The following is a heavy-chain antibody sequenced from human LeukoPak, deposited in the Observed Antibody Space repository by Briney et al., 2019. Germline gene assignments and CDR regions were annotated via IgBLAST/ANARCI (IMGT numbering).Heavy chain of an antibody. CDR2: IRYDATNK. Sequence: PGGSLRLSCAASGFTFSSYGMHWVRQAPGKGLEWVAFIRYDATNKYYVDSVKGRFTISRDNSKNMLYLQMNSLRAEDTAVYYCAKGSYAGYTSGWYVGFNFDDWGQGTLVTVSS. J-gene: IGHJ4*02. CDR1: GFTFSSYG. V-gene: IGHV3-30*02. CDR3: AKGSYAGYTSGWYVGFNFDD. D-gene: IGHD6-19*01.